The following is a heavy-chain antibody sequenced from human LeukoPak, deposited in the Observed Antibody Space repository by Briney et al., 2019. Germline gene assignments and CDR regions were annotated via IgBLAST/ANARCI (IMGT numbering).Heavy chain of an antibody. CDR2: VSSYNGDT. J-gene: IGHJ5*02. CDR1: GSIFITYG. Sequence: ASVKVSFTASGSIFITYGIIWVRQAPGQGLEWMGWVSSYNGDTKYAQKFQDRVTMTRDLSTSTAYVELKDLTSDDTAVYFCANPPMAHFGTWGQGTLVTVSS. D-gene: IGHD5-24*01. CDR3: ANPPMAHFGT. V-gene: IGHV1-18*01.